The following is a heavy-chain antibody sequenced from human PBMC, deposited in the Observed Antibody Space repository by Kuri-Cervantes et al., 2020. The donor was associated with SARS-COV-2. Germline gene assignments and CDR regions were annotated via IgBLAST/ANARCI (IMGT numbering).Heavy chain of an antibody. Sequence: GGSLRLSCAASGFTFSSYAMHWVRQAPGKGLEWVAVISYDGSNKYYADSVKGRFTISRDDSKNTLYLQMNSLKTEDTAVYYCTTGSDCSSTSCYATPPYYYYGMDVWGQGTTVTVFS. CDR2: ISYDGSNK. CDR3: TTGSDCSSTSCYATPPYYYYGMDV. D-gene: IGHD2-2*01. V-gene: IGHV3-30-3*01. J-gene: IGHJ6*02. CDR1: GFTFSSYA.